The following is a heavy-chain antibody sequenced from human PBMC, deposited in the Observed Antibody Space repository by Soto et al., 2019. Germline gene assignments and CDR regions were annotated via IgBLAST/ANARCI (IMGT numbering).Heavy chain of an antibody. CDR2: ISGSGGST. CDR3: AKDLSRAGIVGATTS. V-gene: IGHV3-23*01. J-gene: IGHJ5*02. CDR1: GFTFSSYA. Sequence: LRLSCAASGFTFSSYAMSWVRQAPGKGLEWVSAISGSGGSTYYADSVKGRFTISRDNSKDTLYLQMNSLRAEDTAVYYCAKDLSRAGIVGATTSWGQGTLVTVSS. D-gene: IGHD1-26*01.